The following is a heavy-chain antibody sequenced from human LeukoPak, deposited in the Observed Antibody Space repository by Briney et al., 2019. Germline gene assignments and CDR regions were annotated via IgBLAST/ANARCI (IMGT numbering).Heavy chain of an antibody. CDR2: IYYSGST. D-gene: IGHD3-9*01. CDR3: ARQRGLRYFDY. CDR1: GGPISSYY. V-gene: IGHV4-59*08. J-gene: IGHJ4*02. Sequence: SETLSLTCTVSGGPISSYYWSWIRQPPGKGLEWIGYIYYSGSTNYNPSLKSRVTISVDTSKDQFSLTLSSVTAADTAVYYCARQRGLRYFDYWGQGTLVTVSS.